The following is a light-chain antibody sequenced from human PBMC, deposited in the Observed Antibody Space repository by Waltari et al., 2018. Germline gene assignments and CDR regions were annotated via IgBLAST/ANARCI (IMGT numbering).Light chain of an antibody. J-gene: IGLJ2*01. CDR2: YKSDSDK. CDR3: MMWHSSAVV. V-gene: IGLV5-45*01. Sequence: QVLLPQQASLSASPCTSASLTCTFLRGINVDSYRIYWYPQKPRSPPQSLVSYKSDSDKQQGSGVPSRFSGSKGASANAGILLISGLQSEDDADYFSMMWHSSAVVFGGGPKMTVL. CDR1: RGINVDSYR.